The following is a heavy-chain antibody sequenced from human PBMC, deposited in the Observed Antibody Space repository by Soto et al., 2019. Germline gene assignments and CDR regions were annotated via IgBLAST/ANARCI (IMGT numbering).Heavy chain of an antibody. V-gene: IGHV1-69*13. CDR1: GGTFSSYA. CDR2: IIPIFGTA. CDR3: ARDLYYYGSGSYYNRDYYYYGMDV. Sequence: SVKVSCKASGGTFSSYAISWVRQAPGQGLEWMGGIIPIFGTANYAQKFQGRVTITADESTSTAYMELSSLRSEDTAVYYCARDLYYYGSGSYYNRDYYYYGMDVWGQGTTVTVSS. J-gene: IGHJ6*02. D-gene: IGHD3-10*01.